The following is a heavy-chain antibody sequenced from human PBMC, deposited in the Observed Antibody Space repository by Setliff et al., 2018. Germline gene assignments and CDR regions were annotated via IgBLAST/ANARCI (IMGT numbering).Heavy chain of an antibody. CDR2: INHSGST. J-gene: IGHJ3*02. V-gene: IGHV4-34*01. D-gene: IGHD2-21*01. CDR3: ARVALVVVIRNAFDI. CDR1: GGSFSGNY. Sequence: SETLSLTCAVYGGSFSGNYWSWIRQPLGKGLEWIGEINHSGSTNHNPSLKSRVTISVDTSKNQFSLKLSSVTAADTAVYYCARVALVVVIRNAFDIWGQGTMVTVSS.